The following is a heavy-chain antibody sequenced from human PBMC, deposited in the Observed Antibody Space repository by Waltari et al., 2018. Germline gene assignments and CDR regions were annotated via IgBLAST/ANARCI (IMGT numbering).Heavy chain of an antibody. CDR2: IYTRGST. CDR3: ARETPFTMIAKKDAFDI. V-gene: IGHV4-61*02. D-gene: IGHD3-22*01. Sequence: QVQLQESGPGLVKPSQTLSLTCTVSGGSISSGSYYWSWIRQPAGKGLEWIGRIYTRGSTNYNPSLKSRVTISVDTSKNQFSLKLSSVTAADTAVYYCARETPFTMIAKKDAFDIWGQGTMVTVSS. CDR1: GGSISSGSYY. J-gene: IGHJ3*02.